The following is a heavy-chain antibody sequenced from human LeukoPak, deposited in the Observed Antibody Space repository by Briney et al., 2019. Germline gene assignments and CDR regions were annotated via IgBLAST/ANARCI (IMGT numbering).Heavy chain of an antibody. J-gene: IGHJ4*02. CDR1: GGSLSGYY. D-gene: IGHD3-10*01. CDR2: INHSGST. CDR3: ARTFGELSRDLTPIDY. Sequence: SETLSLTCAVYGGSLSGYYWSWIRQPPGKGLEWIGEINHSGSTNYNPSLKSRVTISVDTSKNLFSLKLSSVTAADTAVYYCARTFGELSRDLTPIDYWGQGTLVTVSS. V-gene: IGHV4-34*01.